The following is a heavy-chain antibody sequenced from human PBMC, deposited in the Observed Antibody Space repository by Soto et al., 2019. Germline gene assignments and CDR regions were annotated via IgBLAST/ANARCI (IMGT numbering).Heavy chain of an antibody. D-gene: IGHD1-26*01. CDR3: AGRGSYYFALDI. CDR1: GFTFSSYA. CDR2: ISGSGGST. J-gene: IGHJ3*02. Sequence: EVQLLESGGGLVQPGGSLRLSCAASGFTFSSYAMSWVRQAPGKGLEWVSAISGSGGSTYYADSVKGRFTISRDNSKNTLYLQMNSLRAEDTAVYYCAGRGSYYFALDIWGQGTMVTVSS. V-gene: IGHV3-23*01.